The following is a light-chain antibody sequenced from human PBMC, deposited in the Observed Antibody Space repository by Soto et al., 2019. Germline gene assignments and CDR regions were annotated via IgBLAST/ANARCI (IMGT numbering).Light chain of an antibody. CDR3: QSYDTSLSGAM. J-gene: IGLJ3*02. CDR1: SSNIGAGYD. V-gene: IGLV1-40*01. Sequence: QSVLTQPPSVSGAQGQRVTISCTGSSSNIGAGYDVHWYQQLPGTAPKLLIYGNNNRPSGVPDRFSGSKSGTSASLAITGLQAEDEADYYCQSYDTSLSGAMFGGGTKVTVL. CDR2: GNN.